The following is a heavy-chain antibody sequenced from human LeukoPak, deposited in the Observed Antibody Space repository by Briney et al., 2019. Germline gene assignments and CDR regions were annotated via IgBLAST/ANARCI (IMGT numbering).Heavy chain of an antibody. D-gene: IGHD1-26*01. CDR2: ISGSGVST. CDR1: GVTLSTYA. J-gene: IGHJ4*02. Sequence: GGSLRLSCAASGVTLSTYAMNWVRQAPGKGLEWVSAISGSGVSTFYADSVKGRFTISRDNSKNTLYLQMNSLRAEDTAVYYCAKDGPLVGPYYFDYWGQGTLVTVSS. CDR3: AKDGPLVGPYYFDY. V-gene: IGHV3-23*01.